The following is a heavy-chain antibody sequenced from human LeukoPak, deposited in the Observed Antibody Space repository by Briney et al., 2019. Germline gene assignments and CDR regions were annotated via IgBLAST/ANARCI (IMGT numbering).Heavy chain of an antibody. Sequence: GGSLRLSCAASGFTFSSYAMHWVRQAPGKGLEWVAAISYDGSNKYYADSVKGRFTISRDNSKNTLYLQMNSLRAEDTAVYYCARGFSEDYGGNYHDAFDIWGQGTMVTVSS. CDR3: ARGFSEDYGGNYHDAFDI. V-gene: IGHV3-30-3*01. CDR1: GFTFSSYA. J-gene: IGHJ3*02. CDR2: ISYDGSNK. D-gene: IGHD4-23*01.